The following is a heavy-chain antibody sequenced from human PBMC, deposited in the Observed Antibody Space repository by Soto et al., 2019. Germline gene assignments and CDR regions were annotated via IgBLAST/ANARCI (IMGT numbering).Heavy chain of an antibody. D-gene: IGHD5-18*01. V-gene: IGHV3-23*01. J-gene: IGHJ6*02. CDR2: ISGSGGST. Sequence: HLGGSLRLSCAASGFTFSSYAMSWVRQAPGKGLEWVSAISGSGGSTYYADSVKGRFTISRDNSKNTLYLQMNSLRAEDTAVYYCAKRGGYSYGYYYGMDVWGQGTTVTRLL. CDR1: GFTFSSYA. CDR3: AKRGGYSYGYYYGMDV.